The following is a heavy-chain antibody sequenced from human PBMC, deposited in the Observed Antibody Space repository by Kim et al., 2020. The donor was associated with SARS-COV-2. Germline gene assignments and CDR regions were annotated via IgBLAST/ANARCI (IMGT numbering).Heavy chain of an antibody. D-gene: IGHD3-10*01. J-gene: IGHJ4*02. V-gene: IGHV3-30*03. CDR3: AREGTSGSFPDF. Sequence: DAESVKGRFTISRDNFKNTVYLQMNSLREEDTALYYCAREGTSGSFPDFWGQGTLVTVSS.